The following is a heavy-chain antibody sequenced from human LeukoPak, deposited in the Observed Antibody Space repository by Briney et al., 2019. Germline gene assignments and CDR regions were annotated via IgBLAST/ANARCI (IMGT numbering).Heavy chain of an antibody. V-gene: IGHV4-39*07. J-gene: IGHJ3*02. D-gene: IGHD3-22*01. CDR2: IYYSGST. Sequence: SETLSLTCTVSGGSISSSSYYWGWIRHPPGKGLEWIGSIYYSGSTYYNPSLKSRVTISVDTSKNQFSLKLSSVTAADTAVYFCARARNYYDSSDYYYQGDAFDIWGQGTMVTVSS. CDR3: ARARNYYDSSDYYYQGDAFDI. CDR1: GGSISSSSYY.